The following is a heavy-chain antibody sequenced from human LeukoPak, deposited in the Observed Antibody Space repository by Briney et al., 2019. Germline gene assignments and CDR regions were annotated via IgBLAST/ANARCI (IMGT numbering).Heavy chain of an antibody. J-gene: IGHJ4*02. CDR3: ARGPSVGSGWSPDY. CDR2: INWNGGST. D-gene: IGHD6-19*01. V-gene: IGHV3-20*04. CDR1: GFISDDYG. Sequence: GGSLRLSCAASGFISDDYGMSWVRQAPGKGLEWVSGINWNGGSTGYADSVKGRFTISRDNAKNSLYLQMNSLRAEDTAVYYCARGPSVGSGWSPDYWGQGTLVTVSS.